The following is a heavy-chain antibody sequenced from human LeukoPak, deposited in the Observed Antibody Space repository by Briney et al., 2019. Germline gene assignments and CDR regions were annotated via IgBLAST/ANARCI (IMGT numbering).Heavy chain of an antibody. J-gene: IGHJ4*02. V-gene: IGHV3-23*01. D-gene: IGHD4-17*01. CDR3: AKFSDYGDYRPFFDY. Sequence: PGGSLRLSCAASGFTFSSYAMSWDRQAPGKGLEWVSAISGSGGSTYYADSVKGRFTISRDNSKNTLYLQMNSLRAEDTAVYYCAKFSDYGDYRPFFDYWGQGTLVTVSS. CDR2: ISGSGGST. CDR1: GFTFSSYA.